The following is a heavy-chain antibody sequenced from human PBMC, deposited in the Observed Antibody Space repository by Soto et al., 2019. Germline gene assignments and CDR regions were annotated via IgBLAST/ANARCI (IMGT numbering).Heavy chain of an antibody. D-gene: IGHD2-15*01. CDR2: FYYSGST. CDR3: ARPAYCSGGDCYSIIDN. Sequence: SETLSLTCTVSGDSISSSSYYWGWIRQPPGKGLEWIGSFYYSGSTYYNPSLKSRVSISADTSKNQFSLKLGSVTAADTAVYYCARPAYCSGGDCYSIIDNWGQGSLVTVSS. CDR1: GDSISSSSYY. J-gene: IGHJ4*02. V-gene: IGHV4-39*01.